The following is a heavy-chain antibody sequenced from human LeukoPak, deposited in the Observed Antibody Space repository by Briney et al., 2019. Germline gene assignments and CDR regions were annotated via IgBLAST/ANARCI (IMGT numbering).Heavy chain of an antibody. Sequence: ASVKVSCKASGGGFGNYGITWVRQAPGQGLEWVGGVIPIFGTSNYAPKFQGRVTITADRSTSTAYMELRSLRSEDTAVYYCASSPGYCSSTSCYNYYYYYYMDVWGKGTTVTVSS. CDR2: VIPIFGTS. V-gene: IGHV1-69*06. J-gene: IGHJ6*03. D-gene: IGHD2-2*02. CDR3: ASSPGYCSSTSCYNYYYYYYMDV. CDR1: GGGFGNYG.